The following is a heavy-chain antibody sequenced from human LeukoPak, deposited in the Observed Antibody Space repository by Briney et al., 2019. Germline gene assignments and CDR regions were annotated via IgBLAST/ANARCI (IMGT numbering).Heavy chain of an antibody. CDR1: GFTFGDHA. Sequence: GRSLRLSCTASGFTFGDHAMSWVRQAPGKGLEWVGFIRSKAYGGTTEYAASVKGRFTISRDDSKSIAYLQMNSLKTEDTAVYYCTRGPRQLWLYYGMDVWGLGTTVIVSS. V-gene: IGHV3-49*04. CDR2: IRSKAYGGTT. J-gene: IGHJ6*02. CDR3: TRGPRQLWLYYGMDV. D-gene: IGHD5-18*01.